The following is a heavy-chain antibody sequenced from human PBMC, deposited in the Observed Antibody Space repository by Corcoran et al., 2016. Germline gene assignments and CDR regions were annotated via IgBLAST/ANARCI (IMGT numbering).Heavy chain of an antibody. Sequence: QVQLVESGGGVVQPGRSLRLSCEASGFTFSSHGMHWVRQAPGKGLEWVAVIWYDGSNKYYADSVKGRFTISRDNSKNTLYLQMNSLRAEYTAVYDCARSIAAAGLDAFDIWGQGTMVTVSS. CDR1: GFTFSSHG. CDR3: ARSIAAAGLDAFDI. J-gene: IGHJ3*02. V-gene: IGHV3-33*01. CDR2: IWYDGSNK. D-gene: IGHD6-13*01.